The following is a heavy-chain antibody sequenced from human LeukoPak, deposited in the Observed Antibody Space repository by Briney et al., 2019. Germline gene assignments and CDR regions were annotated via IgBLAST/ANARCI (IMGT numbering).Heavy chain of an antibody. Sequence: ASVTVSFKASGYTFTDYYINWIRQAPGQGLEWVGWINPNRGGTSYAQNFQGRVTMTRDTPITTAYMELSRLRSDDTAVYYCARRQIDCSTTSCYVDYWGQGTLVTVSS. J-gene: IGHJ4*02. CDR1: GYTFTDYY. CDR2: INPNRGGT. V-gene: IGHV1-2*02. D-gene: IGHD2-2*01. CDR3: ARRQIDCSTTSCYVDY.